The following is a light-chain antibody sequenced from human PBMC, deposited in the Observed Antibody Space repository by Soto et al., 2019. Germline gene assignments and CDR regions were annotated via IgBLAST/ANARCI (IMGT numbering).Light chain of an antibody. V-gene: IGKV1-5*03. CDR1: QTISSW. CDR3: QDYNSYSEA. Sequence: IQMTQSPSTLSASPGDRVTITCRASQTISSWLAWYQQKPGKAPKLLIYKASTLKSGVPSRFSGSGSGTEFTLTISSLQPDDFATYYCQDYNSYSEAFGQGTMVDIK. J-gene: IGKJ1*01. CDR2: KAS.